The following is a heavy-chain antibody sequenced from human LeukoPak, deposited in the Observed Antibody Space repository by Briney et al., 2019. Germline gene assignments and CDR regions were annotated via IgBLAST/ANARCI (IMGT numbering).Heavy chain of an antibody. CDR3: ASLLAMAKVDY. CDR2: IYYSGST. J-gene: IGHJ4*02. CDR1: GGSISSSSYY. D-gene: IGHD5-18*01. Sequence: PSETLSLTCTVSGGSISSSSYYWGWIRQPPGKGLEWIGTIYYSGSTYYNASLKSRVTISVDTSKNQFSLKLSSVTAADTAVYYCASLLAMAKVDYWGQGTLVTVSS. V-gene: IGHV4-39*01.